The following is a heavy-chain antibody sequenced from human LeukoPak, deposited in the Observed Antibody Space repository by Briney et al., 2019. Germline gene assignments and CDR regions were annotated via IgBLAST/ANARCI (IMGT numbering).Heavy chain of an antibody. J-gene: IGHJ3*02. CDR2: IKPSGGNT. V-gene: IGHV1-46*01. D-gene: IGHD5-24*01. CDR3: ARVRDGYSDAYDI. Sequence: GASVKVSCKASGYTFTSYYMHWVRQAPGQGLEWMGIIKPSGGNTNYAQKFQGRVTMTRDTSTSTVYMELSSLKSEDTAVYYCARVRDGYSDAYDIWGQGTMVTVSS. CDR1: GYTFTSYY.